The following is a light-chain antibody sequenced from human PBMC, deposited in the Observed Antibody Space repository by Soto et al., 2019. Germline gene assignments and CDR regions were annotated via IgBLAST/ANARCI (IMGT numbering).Light chain of an antibody. CDR2: AAS. CDR3: QQVNVYPST. Sequence: IQLTQSPSSLSASLGDRVTITCRASQGISNHLGWYQQKPGKAPELLIYAASTLQTGVPSRFSGGGSGTDFTLTITSLQPEDFATYCCQQVNVYPSTFGGGTKVEIK. V-gene: IGKV1-9*01. J-gene: IGKJ4*01. CDR1: QGISNH.